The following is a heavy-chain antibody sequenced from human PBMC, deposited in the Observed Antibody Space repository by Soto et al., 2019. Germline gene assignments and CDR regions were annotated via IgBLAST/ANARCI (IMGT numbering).Heavy chain of an antibody. CDR2: INPNSGGT. Sequence: GASVKVSCKASGYTFTSYAMHWVRQAPGQRLEWMGWINPNSGGTNYAQKFQGWVTMTRDTSISTAYMELSRLRSDDTAVYYCERDPEILEDIDYFDYWGQGTLVNVSS. D-gene: IGHD2-15*01. J-gene: IGHJ4*02. V-gene: IGHV1-2*04. CDR1: GYTFTSYA. CDR3: ERDPEILEDIDYFDY.